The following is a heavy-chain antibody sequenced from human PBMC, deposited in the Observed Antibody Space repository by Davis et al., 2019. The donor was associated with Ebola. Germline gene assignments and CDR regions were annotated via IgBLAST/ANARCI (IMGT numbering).Heavy chain of an antibody. J-gene: IGHJ4*02. CDR1: GASISSSSYY. CDR3: ARHEVGATFDY. Sequence: SETLSLTCTVSGASISSSSYYWGWIRQPPGKGLEWTGSIYYSGSTNYNPSLKSRVTISVDTSKNQFSLKLNSVTAADTAVYYCARHEVGATFDYWGQGTLVTVSS. CDR2: IYYSGST. V-gene: IGHV4-39*01. D-gene: IGHD1-26*01.